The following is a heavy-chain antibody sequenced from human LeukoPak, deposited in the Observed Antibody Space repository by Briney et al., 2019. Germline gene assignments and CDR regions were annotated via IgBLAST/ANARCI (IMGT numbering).Heavy chain of an antibody. J-gene: IGHJ4*02. CDR1: GGSFSGYY. Sequence: SETLSLTCAVYGGSFSGYYWSWIRQPPGKGLEWIGEINHSGSTNYNPSLRSRATISVDTPKNQFSLKLSSVTAADTAVYYCARGRSRGYFDYWGQGTLVTVSS. D-gene: IGHD6-13*01. CDR2: INHSGST. V-gene: IGHV4-34*01. CDR3: ARGRSRGYFDY.